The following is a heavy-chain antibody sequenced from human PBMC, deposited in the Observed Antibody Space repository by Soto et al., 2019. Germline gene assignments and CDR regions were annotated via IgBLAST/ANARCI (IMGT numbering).Heavy chain of an antibody. V-gene: IGHV1-69*02. D-gene: IGHD5-12*01. Sequence: QVQLVQSGAEVKKPGSSVKVSCKASGGTFSSYTISWVRQAPGQGIEWMGRIIPIIGIANYAQKFQGRVTSTEEKSTSTTYMELSSLRSEDTAVYYCARSGYDYGRFFRVDAFDIWGQGTMVTVSS. CDR3: ARSGYDYGRFFRVDAFDI. CDR1: GGTFSSYT. J-gene: IGHJ3*02. CDR2: IIPIIGIA.